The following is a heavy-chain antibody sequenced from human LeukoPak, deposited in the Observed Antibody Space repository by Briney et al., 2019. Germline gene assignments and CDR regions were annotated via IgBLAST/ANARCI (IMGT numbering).Heavy chain of an antibody. CDR1: GYTFTGYY. D-gene: IGHD4-17*01. CDR2: INPNSGGT. V-gene: IGHV1-2*02. CDR3: ARLSSHYGDYKVDP. Sequence: GASVKVSCKASGYTFTGYYMHWVRQAPGQGLEWMGWINPNSGGTNYAQKFQGRVTMTRDTSISTAYMELSRPRSDDTAVYYCARLSSHYGDYKVDPWGQGTLVTVSS. J-gene: IGHJ5*02.